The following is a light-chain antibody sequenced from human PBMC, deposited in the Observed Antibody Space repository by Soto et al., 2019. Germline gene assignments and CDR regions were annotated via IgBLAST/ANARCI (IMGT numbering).Light chain of an antibody. V-gene: IGLV2-8*01. Sequence: QSVLTQPPSASASPGQSVTISCTGTSTDVGGYNYVSWYQQHPGKAPKLIIYEVNERPSGVPDRFPGSKSGNTASLTVSGLQGEDEAHYYCASYAGSDNFVFGGGTKLTVL. CDR3: ASYAGSDNFV. CDR1: STDVGGYNY. CDR2: EVN. J-gene: IGLJ3*02.